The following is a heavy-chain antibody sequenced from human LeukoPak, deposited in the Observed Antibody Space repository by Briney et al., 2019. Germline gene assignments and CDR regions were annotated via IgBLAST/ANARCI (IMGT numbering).Heavy chain of an antibody. V-gene: IGHV4-39*01. Sequence: SETLSLTRAFSVDSISSSSYYCGWIRQPPGKGLVWIRSIYYSGSTNYHPSLKSRITISVDTSKNQFSLKLSSVTAADTAVYYCLSGGYWGQGTLVTVSS. J-gene: IGHJ4*02. CDR3: LSGGY. CDR1: VDSISSSSYY. CDR2: IYYSGST. D-gene: IGHD2/OR15-2a*01.